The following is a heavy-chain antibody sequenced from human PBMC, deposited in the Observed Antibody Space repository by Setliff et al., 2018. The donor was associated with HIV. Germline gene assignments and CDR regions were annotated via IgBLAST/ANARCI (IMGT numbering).Heavy chain of an antibody. J-gene: IGHJ3*02. CDR2: INAGNGNT. V-gene: IGHV1-3*01. CDR3: ASGPLVYYDSPGAFDI. Sequence: ASVKVSCKASGYTFTSYAMHWVRQAPGQRLEWMGWINAGNGNTKYSQKFQGRVTITRDTSASTAYMELSSLRSEDTAVYYCASGPLVYYDSPGAFDIWGQGTMVTVSS. D-gene: IGHD3-22*01. CDR1: GYTFTSYA.